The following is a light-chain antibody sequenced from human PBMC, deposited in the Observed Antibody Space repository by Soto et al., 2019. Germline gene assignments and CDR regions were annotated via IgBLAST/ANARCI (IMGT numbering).Light chain of an antibody. CDR2: EAS. Sequence: IVFTQSPATLSLSPGERATLSCRASQSVGNNLAWYQQKPGQAPGLLIYEASTRATGIPARFSGSGFGTDFTLTISSLEPEDFAVYYCQQHANWPLTFGGGTKVDIK. V-gene: IGKV3-11*01. J-gene: IGKJ4*01. CDR1: QSVGNN. CDR3: QQHANWPLT.